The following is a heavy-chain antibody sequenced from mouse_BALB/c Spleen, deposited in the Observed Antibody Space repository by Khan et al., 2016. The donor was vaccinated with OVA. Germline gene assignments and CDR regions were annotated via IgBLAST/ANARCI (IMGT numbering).Heavy chain of an antibody. D-gene: IGHD2-1*01. CDR1: GYTFTTYW. CDR3: TRRSVYGIFAY. V-gene: IGHV1-7*01. J-gene: IGHJ3*01. Sequence: VQLKESGAELAQPGASVKISCQTSGYTFTTYWMHWVKQRPGQGLEWIGYINPSTGYTEYNQRFKDKATLTTDKSSSTAYLTLSRLASEDSAVYYCTRRSVYGIFAYWGQGTLVTVSA. CDR2: INPSTGYT.